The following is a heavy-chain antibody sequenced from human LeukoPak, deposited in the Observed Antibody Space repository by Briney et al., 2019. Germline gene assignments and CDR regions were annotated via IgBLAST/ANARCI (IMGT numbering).Heavy chain of an antibody. V-gene: IGHV1-69*13. CDR1: GGTFSSYA. CDR3: VRAAEHTVAGSIGDYSYMDV. Sequence: GASVKVSCKASGGTFSSYAISWVRQAPGQGLEWMGGIIPLFGTPTYAKKFQGRVTITADESADTASRLELISLTSEDTAVYYCVRAAEHTVAGSIGDYSYMDVWGKGTTVIVSS. CDR2: IIPLFGTP. D-gene: IGHD6-19*01. J-gene: IGHJ6*03.